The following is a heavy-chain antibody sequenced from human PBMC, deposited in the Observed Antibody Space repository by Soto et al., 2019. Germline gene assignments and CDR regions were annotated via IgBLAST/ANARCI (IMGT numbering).Heavy chain of an antibody. CDR1: GFTFSSYA. D-gene: IGHD2-15*01. V-gene: IGHV3-23*01. Sequence: PGGSLRLSCAASGFTFSSYAMSWVRQAPGKGLEWVSAISGSGGSTYYADSVKGRFTISRDNSKNTLYLQMNSLRAEDTAVYYCAKVWDRYCSGGSCHYWGQGTLVTVSS. CDR2: ISGSGGST. CDR3: AKVWDRYCSGGSCHY. J-gene: IGHJ4*02.